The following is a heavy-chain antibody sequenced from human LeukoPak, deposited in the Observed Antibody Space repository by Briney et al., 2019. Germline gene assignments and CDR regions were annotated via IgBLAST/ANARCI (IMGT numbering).Heavy chain of an antibody. CDR3: ARAASIVVVPAALMYNWFDP. CDR1: GGTFSSYA. Sequence: PVKVSCKASGGTFSSYAISWVRQAPGQGLEWMGGIIPIFGTANYAQKFQGRVTITADESMSTAYMELSSLRSEDTAVYYCARAASIVVVPAALMYNWFDPWGQGTLVTVSS. V-gene: IGHV1-69*13. J-gene: IGHJ5*02. CDR2: IIPIFGTA. D-gene: IGHD2-2*01.